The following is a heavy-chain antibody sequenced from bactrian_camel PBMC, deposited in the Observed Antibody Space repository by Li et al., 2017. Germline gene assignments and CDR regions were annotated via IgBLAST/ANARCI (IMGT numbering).Heavy chain of an antibody. J-gene: IGHJ6*01. Sequence: QVQLVESGGGSAQAGGSLRLSCTASAKTYCAYDMSWSRQAPGKEREGVATITGTGTTNYAASVKGRFTISQDNSKNTVYLQMNSLKPEDTAMYYCAAQHGNCLETNPARYNTWAQGTQVTVS. CDR1: AKTYCAYD. CDR3: AAQHGNCLETNPARYNT. CDR2: ITGTGTT. V-gene: IGHV3S53*01. D-gene: IGHD7*01.